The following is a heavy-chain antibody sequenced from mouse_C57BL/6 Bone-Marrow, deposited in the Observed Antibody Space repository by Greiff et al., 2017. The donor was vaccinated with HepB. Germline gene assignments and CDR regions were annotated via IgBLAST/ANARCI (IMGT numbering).Heavy chain of an antibody. CDR2: IYPGSGNT. J-gene: IGHJ4*01. Sequence: VQVVESGPELVKPGASVKISCKASGYSFTSYYIHWVKQRPGQGLEWIGWIYPGSGNTKYNEKFKGKATLTADTSSSTAYMQLSSLTSEDSAVYYCARKGYYGSSWGYAMDYWGQGTSVTVSS. CDR3: ARKGYYGSSWGYAMDY. CDR1: GYSFTSYY. V-gene: IGHV1-66*01. D-gene: IGHD1-1*01.